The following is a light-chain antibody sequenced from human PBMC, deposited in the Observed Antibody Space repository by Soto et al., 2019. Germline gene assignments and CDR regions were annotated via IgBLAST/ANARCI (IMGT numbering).Light chain of an antibody. Sequence: DIHLTQSPSSVYAPVGDRVTITCRASQGISNWLAWYQQKPGKAPKLLISAASSLQSGVPSRFSGSRSGTDFTLTISSLQPQDFASYYCQQADSFPLTFGGGTKVEI. J-gene: IGKJ4*01. CDR1: QGISNW. V-gene: IGKV1-12*01. CDR2: AAS. CDR3: QQADSFPLT.